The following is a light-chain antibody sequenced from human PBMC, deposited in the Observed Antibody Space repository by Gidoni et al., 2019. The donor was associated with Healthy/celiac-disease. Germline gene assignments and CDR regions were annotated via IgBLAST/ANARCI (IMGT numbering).Light chain of an antibody. J-gene: IGKJ1*01. Sequence: DIQMTQSPSTLSASVGDRVNIPCRASQSISSWLAWYQQKPGKAPKRLIYKASSLESGVPSRFSGSGSGTEFTLTIISLQPDDFATYYCQQYNSYSLTFGQGTKGESK. CDR1: QSISSW. V-gene: IGKV1-5*03. CDR2: KAS. CDR3: QQYNSYSLT.